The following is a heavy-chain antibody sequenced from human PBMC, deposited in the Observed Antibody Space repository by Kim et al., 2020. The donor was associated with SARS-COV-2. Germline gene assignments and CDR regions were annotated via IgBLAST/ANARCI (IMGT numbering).Heavy chain of an antibody. D-gene: IGHD3-22*01. Sequence: YNPSLKSRVTISVDRSKNQFSLKLSSVTAADTAVYYCAGGHYYDSSGLDYWGQGTLVTVSS. CDR3: AGGHYYDSSGLDY. J-gene: IGHJ4*02. V-gene: IGHV4-30-2*01.